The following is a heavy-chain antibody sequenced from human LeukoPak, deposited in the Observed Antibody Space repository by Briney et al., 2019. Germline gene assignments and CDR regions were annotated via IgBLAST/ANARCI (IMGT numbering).Heavy chain of an antibody. D-gene: IGHD6-6*01. J-gene: IGHJ4*02. V-gene: IGHV1-46*01. CDR1: GYTFTSYY. Sequence: ASVKVSCKASGYTFTSYYMHWVRQAPGQGLEWMGIINPSGGSTRYAQKFQGRVTMTRDTSTSTVYMELSSLRSEDTAVYYCARDGPRIAALGEDFDYWGQGTLVTVSS. CDR3: ARDGPRIAALGEDFDY. CDR2: INPSGGST.